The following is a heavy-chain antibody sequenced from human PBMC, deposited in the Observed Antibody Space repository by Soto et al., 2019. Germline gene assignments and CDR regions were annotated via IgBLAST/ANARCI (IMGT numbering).Heavy chain of an antibody. D-gene: IGHD1-7*01. V-gene: IGHV1-69*13. CDR2: IIPMFGTA. CDR1: GGTFSRYA. J-gene: IGHJ6*02. Sequence: ASVKVSCKASGGTFSRYAISWVRQAPGQGLEWMGGIIPMFGTANYAQKFQGRVTITADESTSTAHMELSSLRSEDTAVYYCARGKTDNWNYVDYYYYGMDVWGQGTTVTVSS. CDR3: ARGKTDNWNYVDYYYYGMDV.